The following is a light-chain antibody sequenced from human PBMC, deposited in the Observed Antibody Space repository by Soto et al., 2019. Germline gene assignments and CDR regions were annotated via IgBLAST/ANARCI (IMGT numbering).Light chain of an antibody. CDR2: WAS. CDR3: QQYDTSPYT. V-gene: IGKV4-1*01. CDR1: QSVLYSSNNKNY. Sequence: DIVMTQSPDSLAVSLGERATINCKSSQSVLYSSNNKNYLAWYQQKPGQPPKLLIYWASLRESGVPDRFSGSGSGTDFTLTISSLQAEDVAVYYCQQYDTSPYTFGQGTKLEIK. J-gene: IGKJ2*01.